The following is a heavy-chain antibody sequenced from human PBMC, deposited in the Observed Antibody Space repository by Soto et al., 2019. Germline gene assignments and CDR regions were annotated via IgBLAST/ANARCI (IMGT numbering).Heavy chain of an antibody. J-gene: IGHJ3*01. CDR1: GGSISSYY. D-gene: IGHD3-9*01. CDR2: ISYSGST. Sequence: SETLSLTCTVSGGSISSYYWSWIRQSPEKGLEYIGYISYSGSTNYNPSLKSRVTTSLDTSKNQFSLKLSSVTAADTAIYYCAGLNFDILTGYYAFDLWGQGTMVTVSS. V-gene: IGHV4-59*08. CDR3: AGLNFDILTGYYAFDL.